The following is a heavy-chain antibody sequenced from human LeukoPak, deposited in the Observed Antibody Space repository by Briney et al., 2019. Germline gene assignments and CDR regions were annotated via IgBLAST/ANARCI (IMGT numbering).Heavy chain of an antibody. Sequence: GGSLRLSCAASGFTFSNYNLNWVRQAPGKGLEWVSYISDGSSTIYYADSVRGRFTISRDNAKNSLYLQINSLRDEDAAVYYCARETVGLDYWGQGTLVTVSS. CDR2: ISDGSSTI. D-gene: IGHD4-23*01. J-gene: IGHJ4*02. CDR3: ARETVGLDY. CDR1: GFTFSNYN. V-gene: IGHV3-48*02.